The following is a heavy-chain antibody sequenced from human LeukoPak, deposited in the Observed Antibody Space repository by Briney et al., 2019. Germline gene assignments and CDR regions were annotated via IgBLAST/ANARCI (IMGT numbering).Heavy chain of an antibody. D-gene: IGHD2-15*01. CDR3: AKDPRYCSGGSCSELYYFDY. V-gene: IGHV3-23*01. Sequence: GGFLRLSCAASGFTFSSYAMSWVRQAPGKGLEWVSAISGSGGSTYYADSVKGRFTISRDNSKNTLYLQMNSLRAEDTAVYYCAKDPRYCSGGSCSELYYFDYWGQGTLVTVSS. J-gene: IGHJ4*02. CDR2: ISGSGGST. CDR1: GFTFSSYA.